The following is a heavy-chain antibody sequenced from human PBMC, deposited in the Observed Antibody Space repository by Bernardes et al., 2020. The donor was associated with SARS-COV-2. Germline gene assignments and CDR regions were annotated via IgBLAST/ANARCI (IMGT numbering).Heavy chain of an antibody. CDR2: IAWDNDK. J-gene: IGHJ4*02. D-gene: IGHD3-3*01. CDR3: ARSFFRSGWNAIDS. V-gene: IGHV2-70*18. CDR1: GFSLDTNEMC. Sequence: SGPTLVKPTQTLTLTCTFSGFSLDTNEMCVSWVRQPPGKAPEWLALIAWDNDKYYSKSLETRLSISKDTFKNQVVLKMTNMDPVDTATYYCARSFFRSGWNAIDSWCQGTLVTVSS.